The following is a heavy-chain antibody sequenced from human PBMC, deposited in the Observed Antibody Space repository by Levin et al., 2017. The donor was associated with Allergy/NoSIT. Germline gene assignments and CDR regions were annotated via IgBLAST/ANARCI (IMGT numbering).Heavy chain of an antibody. D-gene: IGHD6-19*01. CDR1: GFTFSNYA. J-gene: IGHJ2*01. CDR2: ISYDGSNE. V-gene: IGHV3-30-3*01. CDR3: AREGAVAGSWYFDL. Sequence: LSLTCAASGFTFSNYAMHWVRQAPGKGLEWVAVISYDGSNEYYADSVKGRFTISRDNSKNTLYLQMNSLRAEDTAVYYCAREGAVAGSWYFDLWGRGTLVTVSS.